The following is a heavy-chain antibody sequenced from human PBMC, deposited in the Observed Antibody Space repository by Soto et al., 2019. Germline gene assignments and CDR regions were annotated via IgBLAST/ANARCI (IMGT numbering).Heavy chain of an antibody. CDR3: ATLNSYYYDSTVYYDH. Sequence: PXXSLRLSCAASGFTFNSYAMRWVLQAPGKGLEWVSATSGGAETTYYADSVKGRFTTSRDNSDDTLYLQMNSLRAEDTAVYFCATLNSYYYDSTVYYDHWGQGTLVTVSS. J-gene: IGHJ4*02. CDR2: TSGGAETT. CDR1: GFTFNSYA. V-gene: IGHV3-23*01. D-gene: IGHD3-22*01.